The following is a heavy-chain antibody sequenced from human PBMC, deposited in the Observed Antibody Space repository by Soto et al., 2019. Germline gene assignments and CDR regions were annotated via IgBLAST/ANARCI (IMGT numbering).Heavy chain of an antibody. Sequence: QITLKESGPTRVKPTQTLTLTCTFSGFSLSTSGVGVGRIRQPPGKALEWLALIYWDDDKRYSPSLKNRLTISKDTSINQVVLTMTHMDPVDTATYYCGHRALYSGSYWDGGYFDFWGQGALVTISS. J-gene: IGHJ4*02. V-gene: IGHV2-5*02. CDR2: IYWDDDK. CDR1: GFSLSTSGVG. D-gene: IGHD1-26*01. CDR3: GHRALYSGSYWDGGYFDF.